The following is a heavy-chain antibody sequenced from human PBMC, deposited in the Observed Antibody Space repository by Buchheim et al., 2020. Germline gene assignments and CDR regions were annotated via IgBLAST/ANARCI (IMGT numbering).Heavy chain of an antibody. J-gene: IGHJ1*01. CDR2: IYYSGST. V-gene: IGHV4-30-4*01. Sequence: QVQLQESGPELVKPSQTLSLTCTVSGGSISSGDYYWSWIRQPPGKGLEWIGYIYYSGSTYYNPSLKSRVTISVDTSKNQFSLKLSSVTAADTAVYYCARSPRDSSGYYYRLSVYFQHWGQGTL. CDR3: ARSPRDSSGYYYRLSVYFQH. D-gene: IGHD3-22*01. CDR1: GGSISSGDYY.